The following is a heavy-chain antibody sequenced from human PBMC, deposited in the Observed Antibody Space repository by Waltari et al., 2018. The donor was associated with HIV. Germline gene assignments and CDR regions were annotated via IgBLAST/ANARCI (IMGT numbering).Heavy chain of an antibody. Sequence: QVQLVESGGGVVQPGRSLRLSCAASGFPFSTYAMHWVRQAPGKGLEWVAVITYDGSNKNYADSVKGRFTISRDNSKNTLYLQMNSLRAEDTAVYYCARDRSSSWFYYFDYWGQGTLVTVSS. CDR3: ARDRSSSWFYYFDY. J-gene: IGHJ4*02. CDR1: GFPFSTYA. V-gene: IGHV3-30-3*01. D-gene: IGHD6-13*01. CDR2: ITYDGSNK.